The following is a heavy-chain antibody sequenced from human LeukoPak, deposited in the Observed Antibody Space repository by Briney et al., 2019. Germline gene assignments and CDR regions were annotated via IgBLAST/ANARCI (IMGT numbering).Heavy chain of an antibody. Sequence: PGGSLRLSCAASGFTVSSDYMSWVRQAPGKGLEWVSYITNNGGNMFYSESVKGRFTISRDNAKKSLYVQMNSLRADDTAVYYCARALADSRGYYLGFDYWGQGTLVTVSS. CDR1: GFTVSSDY. V-gene: IGHV3-11*04. CDR3: ARALADSRGYYLGFDY. CDR2: ITNNGGNM. D-gene: IGHD3-22*01. J-gene: IGHJ4*02.